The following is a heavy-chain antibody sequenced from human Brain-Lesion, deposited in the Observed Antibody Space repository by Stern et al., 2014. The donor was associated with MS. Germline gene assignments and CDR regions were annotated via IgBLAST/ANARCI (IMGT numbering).Heavy chain of an antibody. Sequence: QVQLVESGPGLVKPSQTLSLACAVSGASVGGGDWYWSWIRQPPGKGLEWLGPIYYSGTTYYKPSLKSRLIISLDPSKNQFSLNLTSVTAADTAVYYCAGAIGKYELLESFDMWGQGTMVTVSS. CDR1: GASVGGGDWY. D-gene: IGHD1-1*01. V-gene: IGHV4-30-4*01. CDR2: IYYSGTT. CDR3: AGAIGKYELLESFDM. J-gene: IGHJ3*02.